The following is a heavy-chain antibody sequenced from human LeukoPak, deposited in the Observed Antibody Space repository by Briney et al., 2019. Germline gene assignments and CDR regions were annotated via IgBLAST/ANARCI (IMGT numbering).Heavy chain of an antibody. CDR3: TKDFDAATGY. Sequence: PGGSLRLSCGASGFTFSAYWMHWVRQAPGKGLVWVSRISSDGSSTGYADSVRGRFTISRDNAKNTLYLQMNSLRAEDTAVYYCTKDFDAATGYWGQGTLVTVSS. V-gene: IGHV3-74*01. D-gene: IGHD3-9*01. CDR2: ISSDGSST. J-gene: IGHJ4*02. CDR1: GFTFSAYW.